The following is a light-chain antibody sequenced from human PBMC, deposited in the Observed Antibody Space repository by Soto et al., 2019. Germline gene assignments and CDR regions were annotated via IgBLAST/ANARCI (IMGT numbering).Light chain of an antibody. V-gene: IGLV2-14*03. CDR2: DVR. J-gene: IGLJ1*01. Sequence: SDLTQPASLSGSPGQSVTISCTGTSGDVGGYNYVSWYQQHPGQAPMLVVYDVRNRPSGVSDSLSGSKSGDTATLTICGLEAEDEDDYYCSSLTGSTNQYVFGTGTKVTVL. CDR3: SSLTGSTNQYV. CDR1: SGDVGGYNY.